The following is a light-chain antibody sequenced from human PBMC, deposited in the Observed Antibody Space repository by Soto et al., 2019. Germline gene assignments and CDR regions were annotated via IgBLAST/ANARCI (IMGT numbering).Light chain of an antibody. CDR3: QQYNSYSAT. CDR2: DAS. V-gene: IGKV1-5*01. CDR1: QIISTW. J-gene: IGKJ1*01. Sequence: DIQMTQSPSSLSASVGDRVTITCRASQIISTWLAWYQQKPGKAPKLLIYDASSLESGVPSRFSGSGSGTEFTLTISSLQPDDSATYYCQQYNSYSATFGQGTKVDIK.